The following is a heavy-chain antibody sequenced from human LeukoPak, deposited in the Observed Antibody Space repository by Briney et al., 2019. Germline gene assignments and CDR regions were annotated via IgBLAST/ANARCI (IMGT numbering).Heavy chain of an antibody. D-gene: IGHD2-21*02. CDR2: IYPGDSDT. J-gene: IGHJ4*02. V-gene: IGHV5-51*01. Sequence: GESLKISCKGSGYSFTSYWIGWVRQMPGKGLEWMRIIYPGDSDTRYSPSFQGQVTISADKSISTAYLQWGSLKASDTAMYYCARQGQSCGCDSEPFDYWGQGTLVSVSS. CDR3: ARQGQSCGCDSEPFDY. CDR1: GYSFTSYW.